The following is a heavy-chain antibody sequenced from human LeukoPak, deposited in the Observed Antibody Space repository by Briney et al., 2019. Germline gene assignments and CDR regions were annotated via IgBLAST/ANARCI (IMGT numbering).Heavy chain of an antibody. V-gene: IGHV3-23*01. CDR2: ISGSGGST. CDR3: ARIAEDYYYYMDV. J-gene: IGHJ6*03. CDR1: GFTFSSYG. Sequence: PGGSLRLSCAASGFTFSSYGMSWVRQAPGKGLEWVSAISGSGGSTYYADSVKGRFTISRDNAKNSLYLQMNSLRAEDTAVYYCARIAEDYYYYMDVWGKGTTVTISS. D-gene: IGHD6-13*01.